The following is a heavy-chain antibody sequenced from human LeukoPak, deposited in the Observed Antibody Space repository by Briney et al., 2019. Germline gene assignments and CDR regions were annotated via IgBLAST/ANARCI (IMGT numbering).Heavy chain of an antibody. Sequence: ASVKVSCEASGYTFTGYYMHWVRQAPGQGLDWMGRINPNSGGTNYAQKFQGRVTMTKDTSISTGYMELSRLRSDESAVYYCARAPLGYNWFDPWGQGTLVTVSS. V-gene: IGHV1-2*06. CDR2: INPNSGGT. CDR3: ARAPLGYNWFDP. CDR1: GYTFTGYY. D-gene: IGHD3-10*01. J-gene: IGHJ5*02.